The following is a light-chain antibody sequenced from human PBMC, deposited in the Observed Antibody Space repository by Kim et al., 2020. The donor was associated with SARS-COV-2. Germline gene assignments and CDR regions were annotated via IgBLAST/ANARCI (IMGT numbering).Light chain of an antibody. CDR1: QSVSSNY. J-gene: IGKJ1*01. CDR2: SVS. Sequence: SPGERAPLSCRASQSVSSNYLAWYQQKPGQSPRLLIYSVSTRATGIPDRFSGSGSGTDFTLTISGLEPEDFAVYYCQHYGSSSRTFGHGTKVDIK. V-gene: IGKV3-20*01. CDR3: QHYGSSSRT.